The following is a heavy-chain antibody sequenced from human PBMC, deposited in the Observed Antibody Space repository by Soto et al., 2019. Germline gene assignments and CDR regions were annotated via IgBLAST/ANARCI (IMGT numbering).Heavy chain of an antibody. CDR2: INSDGSST. CDR1: GFTFSSYW. Sequence: GGSLRLSCAASGFTFSSYWMYWVRQAPGKGLVWVSRINSDGSSTNYADSVKGRFTISRDNAENTLYLQMNSLRVEDTAVYYCGRVSSRRFYGMDVWGQGTTVTVSS. CDR3: GRVSSRRFYGMDV. J-gene: IGHJ6*02. V-gene: IGHV3-74*01.